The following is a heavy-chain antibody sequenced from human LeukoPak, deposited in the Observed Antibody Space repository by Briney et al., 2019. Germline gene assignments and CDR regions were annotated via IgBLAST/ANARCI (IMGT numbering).Heavy chain of an antibody. CDR1: GYTFTSYG. J-gene: IGHJ5*02. V-gene: IGHV1-18*01. Sequence: ASVKVSCKASGYTFTSYGISWVRQAPGQGLEWMGWISAHNGNTNYAQKLQGRVTMTTDTSTSTAYMELRSLRSDDTAVYYCAREIAVAGKGWFDPWGQGTLVTVSS. CDR3: AREIAVAGKGWFDP. CDR2: ISAHNGNT. D-gene: IGHD6-19*01.